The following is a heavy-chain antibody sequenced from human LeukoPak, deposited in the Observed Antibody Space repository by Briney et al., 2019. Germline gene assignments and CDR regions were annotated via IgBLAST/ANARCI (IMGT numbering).Heavy chain of an antibody. CDR1: GFTFSSYW. V-gene: IGHV3-74*01. J-gene: IGHJ4*02. D-gene: IGHD6-13*01. Sequence: GGSLRLSCAASGFTFSSYWMHWVRQAPGKGLVWVSRINTDGSNTNYADSVKGRLTISRDNAKNTLYLQMNSLRAEDTAVYYCARVRSKYSSSWYVDYWGQGTLVTVSS. CDR2: INTDGSNT. CDR3: ARVRSKYSSSWYVDY.